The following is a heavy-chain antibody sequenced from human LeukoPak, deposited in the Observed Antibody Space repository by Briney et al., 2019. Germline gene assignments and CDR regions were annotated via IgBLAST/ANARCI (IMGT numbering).Heavy chain of an antibody. D-gene: IGHD2-2*01. V-gene: IGHV1-69*04. CDR2: IIPILGIA. CDR3: ARGLCSSTSCYLSWFDP. J-gene: IGHJ5*02. CDR1: GYTFTDYY. Sequence: SVKVSCKVSGYTFTDYYMHWVQQAPGQGLEWMGRIIPILGIANYAQKFQGRVTITADKSTSTAYMELSSLRSEDTAVYYCARGLCSSTSCYLSWFDPWGQGTLVTVSS.